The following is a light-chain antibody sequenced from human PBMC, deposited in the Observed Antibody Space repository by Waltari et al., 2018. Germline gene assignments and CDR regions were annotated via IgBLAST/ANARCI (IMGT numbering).Light chain of an antibody. CDR1: QSSSSY. CDR2: AAS. CDR3: QQSYSTPSLFT. J-gene: IGKJ3*01. Sequence: QLTQAPSSLSASVGDRVTITGRASQSSSSYLNWYRQNPGKAPKLLIYAASSLQSGVPARFSVSGYGTEFSLTINSLQPEDFATYYCQQSYSTPSLFTFGPGTKVDIK. V-gene: IGKV1-39*01.